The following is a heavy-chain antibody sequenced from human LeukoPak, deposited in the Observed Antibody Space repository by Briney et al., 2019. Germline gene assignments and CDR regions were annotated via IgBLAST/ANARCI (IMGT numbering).Heavy chain of an antibody. D-gene: IGHD6-19*01. CDR2: ISGSGGST. CDR3: AKGVGSGWYFRDQIFDY. V-gene: IGHV3-23*01. CDR1: GFTFSSYA. Sequence: GGSLRLSCAASGFTFSSYAMSWVRQAPGKGLEWVSAISGSGGSTYYADSVKGRFTISRDNSKNTLYLQMNSLRAEDTAVYYCAKGVGSGWYFRDQIFDYWGQGTLVTVSS. J-gene: IGHJ4*02.